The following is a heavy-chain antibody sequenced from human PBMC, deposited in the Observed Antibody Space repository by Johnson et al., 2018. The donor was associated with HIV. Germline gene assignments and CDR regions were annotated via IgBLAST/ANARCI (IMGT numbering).Heavy chain of an antibody. V-gene: IGHV3-13*01. J-gene: IGHJ3*02. Sequence: VQLVESGGGLVQPGGSLRLSCAASGFTFSSYDMHWVRQPTGNGLEWVSSIDTTGDTYYPGSVRGRFTISRENAKNSLYLQMNNLRAGDSAVYYCVRASWFGAFDIWGQGTLVTVSS. CDR1: GFTFSSYD. CDR2: IDTTGDT. CDR3: VRASWFGAFDI. D-gene: IGHD3-10*01.